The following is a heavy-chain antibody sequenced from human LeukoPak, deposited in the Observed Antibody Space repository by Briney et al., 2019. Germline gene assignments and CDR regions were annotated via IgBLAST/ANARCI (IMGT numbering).Heavy chain of an antibody. CDR2: INTNGSNT. D-gene: IGHD2-2*01. CDR3: ARSPAGLYYFDY. CDR1: GFTFSSYW. V-gene: IGHV3-74*01. J-gene: IGHJ4*02. Sequence: PGGSLRLSCAASGFTFSSYWMHWVRQAPGKGLVWVSRINTNGSNTAYADSVKGRFTISRDNAKNTLYLQMNSLRAEDTAVYYCARSPAGLYYFDYWGQATLV.